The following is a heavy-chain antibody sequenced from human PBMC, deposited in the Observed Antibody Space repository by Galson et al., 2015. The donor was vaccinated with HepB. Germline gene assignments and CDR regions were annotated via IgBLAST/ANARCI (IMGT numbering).Heavy chain of an antibody. D-gene: IGHD3-10*01. Sequence: SLRLSCAASGFVFSEYGMHWVRQPPGKALEWVAVAAHDGTVQYYADSVKGRFTVSRDNSKNTMYLQLNSPRPEDAGLYYCAKEPGPRASPWYFDLRGRGTLVTVSS. CDR2: AAHDGTVQ. CDR3: AKEPGPRASPWYFDL. J-gene: IGHJ2*01. V-gene: IGHV3-30*18. CDR1: GFVFSEYG.